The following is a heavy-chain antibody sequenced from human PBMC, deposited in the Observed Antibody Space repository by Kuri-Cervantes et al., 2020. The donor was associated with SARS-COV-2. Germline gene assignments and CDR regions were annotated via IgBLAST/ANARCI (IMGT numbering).Heavy chain of an antibody. CDR3: ARGHIYCSGGSCYQYYFDY. J-gene: IGHJ4*02. V-gene: IGHV3-30*02. D-gene: IGHD2-15*01. Sequence: GESLKISCAASGFTFSSYGMHWVRQAPGKGLEWVAFIRYDGSNKYYADSVKGRFTISRDNSKNTLYLQMNSLRAEDTAVYYCARGHIYCSGGSCYQYYFDYWGQGTLVTVSS. CDR1: GFTFSSYG. CDR2: IRYDGSNK.